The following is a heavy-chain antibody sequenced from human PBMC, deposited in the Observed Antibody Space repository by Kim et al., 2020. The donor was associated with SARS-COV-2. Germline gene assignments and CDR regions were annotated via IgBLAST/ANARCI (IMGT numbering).Heavy chain of an antibody. V-gene: IGHV1-18*01. CDR1: GYTFTSYG. CDR3: ARDLVRYSSGWILFDY. Sequence: ASVKVSCKASGYTFTSYGISWVRQAPGQGLEWMGWISAYNGNTNYAQKLQGRVTMTTDTSTSTAYMELRSLRSDDTAVYYCARDLVRYSSGWILFDYWGQGTLSPSPQ. D-gene: IGHD6-19*01. J-gene: IGHJ4*02. CDR2: ISAYNGNT.